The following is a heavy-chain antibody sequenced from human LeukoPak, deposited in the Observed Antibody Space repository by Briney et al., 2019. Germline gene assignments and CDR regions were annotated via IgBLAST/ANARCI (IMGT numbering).Heavy chain of an antibody. Sequence: PGGSLRLSCAASGFTFSDSYMTWIRQAPGEGLEWVAFIDKSGGTTYYADSVKGRFTISRDKAKSSLYLEMNSLRAEDTAVYYCGRGHWGLDYWGQGTLVTVSS. V-gene: IGHV3-11*04. J-gene: IGHJ4*02. CDR1: GFTFSDSY. CDR3: GRGHWGLDY. D-gene: IGHD7-27*01. CDR2: IDKSGGTT.